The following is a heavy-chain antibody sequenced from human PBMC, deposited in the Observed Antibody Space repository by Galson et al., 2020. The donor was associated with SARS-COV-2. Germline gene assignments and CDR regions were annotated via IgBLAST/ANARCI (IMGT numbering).Heavy chain of an antibody. CDR3: ARCLLPDTKGAFDM. J-gene: IGHJ3*02. V-gene: IGHV4-4*07. Sequence: SETLSLTCTVSGVSITTDYWSWIRQPAGKGLEWIGRINTNGNTKYNPSLVSRVTMSADMSTNQFSLKLTSVTAADTAVYYCARCLLPDTKGAFDMWGQGTMVTVSS. CDR1: GVSITTDY. D-gene: IGHD3-16*01. CDR2: INTNGNT.